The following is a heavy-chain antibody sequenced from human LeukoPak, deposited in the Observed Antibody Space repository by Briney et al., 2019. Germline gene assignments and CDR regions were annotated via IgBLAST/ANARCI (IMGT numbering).Heavy chain of an antibody. CDR1: GGSISSYY. Sequence: PSETLSLTCTVSGGSISSYYWNWIRQPPGKGLEWIGYIHYSGTTNYNPSPKSRVTILVDKSKNQFSLKLSSVTAADTAVYYCARGRDGDNSGAEYFQHWGQATLVTVSS. D-gene: IGHD4-23*01. V-gene: IGHV4-59*01. J-gene: IGHJ1*01. CDR2: IHYSGTT. CDR3: ARGRDGDNSGAEYFQH.